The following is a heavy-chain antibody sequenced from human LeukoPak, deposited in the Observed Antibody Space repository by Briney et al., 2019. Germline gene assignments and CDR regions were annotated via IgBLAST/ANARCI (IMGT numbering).Heavy chain of an antibody. D-gene: IGHD2-2*01. J-gene: IGHJ6*03. CDR2: ISAYNGNT. V-gene: IGHV1-18*01. CDR1: GYTFTHYA. CDR3: ASVVVPAAMSYYYYYYMDV. Sequence: GASVKVSCKASGYTFTHYAINWVRQAPGQGLEWMGWISAYNGNTNYAQKLQGRVTMTTDTSTSTAYMELRSLRSDDTAVYYCASVVVPAAMSYYYYYYMDVWGKGTTVTVSS.